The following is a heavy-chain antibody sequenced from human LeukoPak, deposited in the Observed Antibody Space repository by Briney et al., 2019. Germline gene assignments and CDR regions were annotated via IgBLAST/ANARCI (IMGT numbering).Heavy chain of an antibody. V-gene: IGHV4-61*02. CDR1: GGSISSGSYY. CDR2: IYTSGST. D-gene: IGHD5-24*01. J-gene: IGHJ4*02. Sequence: SPTLSLTCTVSGGSISSGSYYWSWIRQPAGKGREWIGRIYTSGSTNYNPSLKSRVTISVDTSKNQFSLKLSSVTAADTAVYYCASAWGRDGYNYDYWGQGTLVTVSS. CDR3: ASAWGRDGYNYDY.